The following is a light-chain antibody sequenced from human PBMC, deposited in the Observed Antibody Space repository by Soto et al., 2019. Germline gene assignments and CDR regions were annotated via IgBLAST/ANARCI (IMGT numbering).Light chain of an antibody. J-gene: IGLJ1*01. CDR3: SSFASSHTFV. CDR2: EVN. CDR1: SSNIGNNY. Sequence: QSVLTQPPSVSAPPGQKVTISCSGGSSNIGNNYVAWYQQLPGTAPKLMIYEVNNRPSGVSHRFSGSKSGNTASLTISGLQADDEADYYCSSFASSHTFVFGTGTKVTVL. V-gene: IGLV2-14*01.